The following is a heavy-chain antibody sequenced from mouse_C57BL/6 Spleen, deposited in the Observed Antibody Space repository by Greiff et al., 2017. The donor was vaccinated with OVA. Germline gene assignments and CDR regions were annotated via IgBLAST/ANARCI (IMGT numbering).Heavy chain of an antibody. CDR1: GFTFSSYA. Sequence: EVKVVESGEGLVKPGGSLKLSCAASGFTFSSYAMSWVRQTPEKRLEWVAYISSGGDYIYYADTVKGRFTISKDNARNTLYLQMSSLKSEDTAMYYCTRDLLEGNYFDYWGQGTTLTVSS. CDR2: ISSGGDYI. D-gene: IGHD2-14*01. CDR3: TRDLLEGNYFDY. J-gene: IGHJ2*01. V-gene: IGHV5-9-1*02.